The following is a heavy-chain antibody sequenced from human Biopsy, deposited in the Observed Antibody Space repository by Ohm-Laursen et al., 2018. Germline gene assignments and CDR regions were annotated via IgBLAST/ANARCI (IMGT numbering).Heavy chain of an antibody. CDR2: IYPGGST. CDR1: GGDINNYY. V-gene: IGHV4-4*07. Sequence: SDTLSLTCNVSGGDINNYYWSWIRRPAGKGLEWIGRIYPGGSTNNNPSLKSRVTMALDPSEKKLSLRLRSVTAADTAVYYCASVVLGPTNDAFDLWGQGTMVVVSS. D-gene: IGHD3-22*01. CDR3: ASVVLGPTNDAFDL. J-gene: IGHJ3*01.